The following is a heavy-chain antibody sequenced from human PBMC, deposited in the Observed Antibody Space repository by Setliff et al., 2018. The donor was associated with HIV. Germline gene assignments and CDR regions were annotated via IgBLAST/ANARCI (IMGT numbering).Heavy chain of an antibody. CDR2: VFYNGDT. CDR3: ARWVYNSAWSLDY. D-gene: IGHD6-19*01. Sequence: SETLSLTCTVSGGSIRSYYWSWIRQSPGKGLEWIGYVFYNGDTAYNPSLKSRLTISVDTSKSQFSLKLTSVTAADTAVYYCARWVYNSAWSLDYWGQGTLVTVSS. CDR1: GGSIRSYY. J-gene: IGHJ4*02. V-gene: IGHV4-59*08.